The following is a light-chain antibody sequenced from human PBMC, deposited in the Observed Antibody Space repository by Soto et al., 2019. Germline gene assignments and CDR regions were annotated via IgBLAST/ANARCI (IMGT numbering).Light chain of an antibody. CDR2: GSS. V-gene: IGKV3-20*01. Sequence: EVVLTQSPGTLSLSPGERATLSCRASQTVSNNYLAWYQQKPGQAPRLLIFGSSDRATGIPDRFSGSGSGKDFTLTISRLEPEDFAVYYCQQYGSSLPYTFGQGTKLAIK. J-gene: IGKJ2*01. CDR1: QTVSNNY. CDR3: QQYGSSLPYT.